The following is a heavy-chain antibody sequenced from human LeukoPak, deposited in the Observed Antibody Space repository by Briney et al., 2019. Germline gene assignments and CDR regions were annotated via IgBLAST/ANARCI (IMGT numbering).Heavy chain of an antibody. J-gene: IGHJ4*02. CDR1: GFTFSSYA. D-gene: IGHD2-2*01. V-gene: IGHV3-23*01. CDR3: AKDRGLMGVVPAAIDY. CDR2: FSGSGGST. Sequence: TGGSLTLSCAASGFTFSSYAMSWVRHATGKGLECFSPFSGSGGSTYYADSVKGRFTISRDNYKNTLYLNMNTLRAEDTPVYHFAKDRGLMGVVPAAIDYWGEGTLVTVSS.